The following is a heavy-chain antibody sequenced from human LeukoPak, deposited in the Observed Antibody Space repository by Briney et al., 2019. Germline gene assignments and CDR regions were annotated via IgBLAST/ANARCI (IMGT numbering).Heavy chain of an antibody. Sequence: GGSPRLSCAASGFTFGSFSMTWVRQAPGKGLEWVSTISSSGSGTYIYYADSVKGRFTISRDNAKNSLYLQMNSLRAEDTAVYYCARDPGRSGGSCYSDYWGQGTLVTVSS. CDR1: GFTFGSFS. V-gene: IGHV3-21*01. CDR2: ISSSGSGTYI. J-gene: IGHJ4*02. CDR3: ARDPGRSGGSCYSDY. D-gene: IGHD2-15*01.